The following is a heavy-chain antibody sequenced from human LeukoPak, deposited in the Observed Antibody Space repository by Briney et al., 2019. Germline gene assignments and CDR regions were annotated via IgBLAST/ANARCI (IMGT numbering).Heavy chain of an antibody. Sequence: SETLSLTCTVSGGSISSYYWSWIRQPPGKGLEWIGYIYYSGSTNYNPSLKSRVTISVDTSKNQFSLKLSSVTAADTAVYYCGGFTDLHDFDYWGQGTLVTVSS. CDR1: GGSISSYY. CDR3: GGFTDLHDFDY. D-gene: IGHD3-16*01. J-gene: IGHJ4*02. CDR2: IYYSGST. V-gene: IGHV4-59*01.